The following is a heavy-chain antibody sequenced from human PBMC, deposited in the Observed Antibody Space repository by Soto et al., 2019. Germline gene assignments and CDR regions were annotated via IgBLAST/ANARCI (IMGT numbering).Heavy chain of an antibody. Sequence: GVSLRLSFAASEFTFSSYSMSWVRQAPGKGLEWVSAISGSGGSTYYADSVKGRFTISRDNSKNTLYLQMNSLRAEDTAVYYCANIAGPDWYYYYMDVWGKGTTVTVSS. CDR3: ANIAGPDWYYYYMDV. CDR1: EFTFSSYS. D-gene: IGHD3-9*01. V-gene: IGHV3-23*01. J-gene: IGHJ6*03. CDR2: ISGSGGST.